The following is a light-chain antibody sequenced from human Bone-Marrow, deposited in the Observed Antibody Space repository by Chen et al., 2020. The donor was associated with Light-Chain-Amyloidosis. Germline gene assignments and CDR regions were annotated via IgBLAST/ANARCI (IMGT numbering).Light chain of an antibody. V-gene: IGLV1-40*01. CDR2: GYN. CDR3: QSHDSSLSDYVV. Sequence: HSVLTQPPSVSGAPRHRVTISCIGRSSNIGAGYDVHWYQQLPGSAPKLLIYGYNNRPSGVPDRFSGSKSGTSASLAIIGLQAEDEADYYCQSHDSSLSDYVVFGGGTKLTVL. J-gene: IGLJ2*01. CDR1: SSNIGAGYD.